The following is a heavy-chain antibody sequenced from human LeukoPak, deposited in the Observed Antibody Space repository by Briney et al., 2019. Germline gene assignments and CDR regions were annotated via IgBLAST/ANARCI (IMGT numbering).Heavy chain of an antibody. J-gene: IGHJ4*02. CDR3: AHRRPVTTFDY. Sequence: SGPTLVRPTQTLTLTCTFSGFSLTTTGVGVGWIRQPTGKALEWLALIYWDDDKHYSPPLKSRLTITKDTSKNQVVLTMTNVDPVDTATYYCAHRRPVTTFDYWGQGSLVTVSS. V-gene: IGHV2-5*02. CDR2: IYWDDDK. CDR1: GFSLTTTGVG. D-gene: IGHD4-11*01.